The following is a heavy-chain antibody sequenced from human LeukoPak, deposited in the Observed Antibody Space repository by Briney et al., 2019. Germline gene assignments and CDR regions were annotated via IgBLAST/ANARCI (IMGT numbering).Heavy chain of an antibody. CDR2: IYYSGST. J-gene: IGHJ5*02. CDR3: ARGYDSLS. Sequence: SETLSLTCTVSGGSISSSYYWGWIRQPPGKGLEWIGYIYYSGSTNYNPSLKSRVTISVDTSKNQFSLKLSSVTAADTAVYYCARGYDSLSWGQGTLVTVSS. V-gene: IGHV4-61*05. CDR1: GGSISSSYY. D-gene: IGHD3-22*01.